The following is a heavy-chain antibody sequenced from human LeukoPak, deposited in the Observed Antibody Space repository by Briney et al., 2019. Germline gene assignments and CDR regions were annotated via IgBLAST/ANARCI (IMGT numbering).Heavy chain of an antibody. CDR3: SGGKLGGYFHNWPRDFDC. V-gene: IGHV3-49*03. CDR1: GFTFSDYA. D-gene: IGHD5-12*01. Sequence: PGGSLRLSCTASGFTFSDYAMSWFRQAPGKGLEWVGFIRSKAYGGAAEYAASVKGRFTISRDDSKTIAYLQMNSLETEDTAVYFCSGGKLGGYFHNWPRDFDCWGQGTLVIVSS. CDR2: IRSKAYGGAA. J-gene: IGHJ4*02.